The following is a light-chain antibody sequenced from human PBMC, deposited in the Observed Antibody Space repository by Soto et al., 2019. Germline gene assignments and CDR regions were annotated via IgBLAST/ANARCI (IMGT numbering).Light chain of an antibody. V-gene: IGLV6-57*04. CDR3: QSYDIDCVI. CDR1: SGNIANNY. Sequence: NFMLTQPHSVSESPGQTLSISCTRSSGNIANNYGQCYQQRPGSAPTTVIYENNQRLSGVPDRFSGSNDGSSNSASLTVSEPQTEAEYDCHCQSYDIDCVIFGGGTKLTVL. J-gene: IGLJ2*01. CDR2: ENN.